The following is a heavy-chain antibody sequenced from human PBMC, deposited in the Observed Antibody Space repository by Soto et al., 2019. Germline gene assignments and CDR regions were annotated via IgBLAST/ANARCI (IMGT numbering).Heavy chain of an antibody. CDR1: GFTFSSYA. CDR3: AKELGTTVTTSGFFMS. CDR2: ISGSGGST. D-gene: IGHD4-17*01. V-gene: IGHV3-23*01. Sequence: GGSLRLSCAASGFTFSSYAMSWVRQAPGKGLEWVSAISGSGGSTYYADSVKGRFTISRDNSKNTLYLQMNSLRAEDTAVYYCAKELGTTVTTSGFFMSWGQGTLVTVSS. J-gene: IGHJ5*02.